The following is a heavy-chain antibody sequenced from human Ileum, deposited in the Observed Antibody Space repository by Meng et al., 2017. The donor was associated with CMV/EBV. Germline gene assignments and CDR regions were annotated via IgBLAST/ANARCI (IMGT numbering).Heavy chain of an antibody. D-gene: IGHD6-19*01. V-gene: IGHV1-3*01. CDR1: GYPFAPYA. CDR2: INLGNDNI. J-gene: IGHJ4*02. Sequence: SCRTSGYPFAPYAIHWVRQAPGQRLEWMAWINLGNDNIKYSQRFQGRVTITKDMSASTAYMELSSLTSEDTAVYYCARVRGGWWFDFWGQGTLVTVSS. CDR3: ARVRGGWWFDF.